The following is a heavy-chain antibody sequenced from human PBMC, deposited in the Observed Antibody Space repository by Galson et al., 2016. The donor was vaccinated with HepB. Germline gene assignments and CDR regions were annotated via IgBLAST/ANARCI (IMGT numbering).Heavy chain of an antibody. CDR2: ILFDGSHK. CDR3: AKGEASSAWYAPFDY. V-gene: IGHV3-30*18. J-gene: IGHJ4*02. CDR1: GFTFSSYP. Sequence: SLRLSCAASGFTFSSYPMHWVRQAPGKGLEWVAVILFDGSHKYYGDSVSGRFTISRDNSKKTLYLQMNSPRADDTAVYYCAKGEASSAWYAPFDYWGQGTLVTVSA. D-gene: IGHD6-13*01.